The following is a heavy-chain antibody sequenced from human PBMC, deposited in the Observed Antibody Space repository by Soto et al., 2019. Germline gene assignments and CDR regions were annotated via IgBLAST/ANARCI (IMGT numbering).Heavy chain of an antibody. D-gene: IGHD4-17*01. J-gene: IGHJ6*02. Sequence: SETLSLTCAVSGYSIDRGYWGWIRQPPGKGLEWIGNIYHSGSTYYNPSLKSRVTISIDTSKNQFSLKVSSVTAADTAVYYCAKYGEDYYDGMDVWGQGTTVTVSS. CDR3: AKYGEDYYDGMDV. V-gene: IGHV4-38-2*01. CDR2: IYHSGST. CDR1: GYSIDRGY.